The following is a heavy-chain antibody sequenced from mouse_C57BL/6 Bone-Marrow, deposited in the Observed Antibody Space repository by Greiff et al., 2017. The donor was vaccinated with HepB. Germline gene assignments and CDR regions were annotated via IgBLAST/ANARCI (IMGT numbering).Heavy chain of an antibody. Sequence: EVKVVVSGGGLVQPGGSLKLSCAASGFTFSDYYMYWVRQTPEKRLEWVAYISNGGGSTYYPDTVKGRFTISRDNAKNTLYLQMSRLKSEDTAMYYCARDGYYVDYWGQGTTLTVSS. CDR3: ARDGYYVDY. CDR1: GFTFSDYY. D-gene: IGHD2-3*01. J-gene: IGHJ2*01. V-gene: IGHV5-12*01. CDR2: ISNGGGST.